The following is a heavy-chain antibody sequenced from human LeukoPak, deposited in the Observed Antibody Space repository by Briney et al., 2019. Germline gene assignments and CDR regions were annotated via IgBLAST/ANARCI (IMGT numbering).Heavy chain of an antibody. Sequence: SQTLSLTCAISGDSVSSNSAAWNWIRQSPSRGLEWLGRTYYRSKWYNDYAVSVKSRITINPDTSKNQFSLKLSSVTAADTAVYYCASGDSSGWLDFDYWGQGTLVTVSS. CDR3: ASGDSSGWLDFDY. D-gene: IGHD6-19*01. V-gene: IGHV6-1*01. J-gene: IGHJ4*02. CDR2: TYYRSKWYN. CDR1: GDSVSSNSAA.